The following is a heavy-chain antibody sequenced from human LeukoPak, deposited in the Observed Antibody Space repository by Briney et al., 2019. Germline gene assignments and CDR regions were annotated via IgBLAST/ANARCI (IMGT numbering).Heavy chain of an antibody. J-gene: IGHJ4*02. CDR1: GYRFTSYW. Sequence: GESLKISCKGSGYRFTSYWIGWVRQMPGTGLEWMGLIYPDDSDTRYSASFQGQVTISADKSISTDYLQWSSLKASDTAMYYCAIGGDSTTSCYRCFDYWGQGTLVTVSS. D-gene: IGHD2-2*02. CDR2: IYPDDSDT. V-gene: IGHV5-51*01. CDR3: AIGGDSTTSCYRCFDY.